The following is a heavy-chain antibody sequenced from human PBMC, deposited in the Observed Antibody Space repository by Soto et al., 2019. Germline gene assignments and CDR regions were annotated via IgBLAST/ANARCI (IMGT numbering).Heavy chain of an antibody. Sequence: GASVKVSCKASGYTFTSYYMHWVRQAPGQGLEWMGIINPSGGSTSYAQKFQGRVTMTRDTSTSTVYMELSSLRSEDTAVYYCARESRVGATILGFDYRGQRTLVTVSS. CDR2: INPSGGST. J-gene: IGHJ4*02. CDR1: GYTFTSYY. CDR3: ARESRVGATILGFDY. V-gene: IGHV1-46*01. D-gene: IGHD1-26*01.